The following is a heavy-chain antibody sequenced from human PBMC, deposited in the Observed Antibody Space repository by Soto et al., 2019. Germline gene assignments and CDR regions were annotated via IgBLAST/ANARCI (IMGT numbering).Heavy chain of an antibody. J-gene: IGHJ6*02. V-gene: IGHV3-23*01. CDR3: AKALYCSSTSCPYYGMDV. D-gene: IGHD2-2*01. CDR2: ISGSGGST. Sequence: EVQLLESGGGLVQPGGSLRLSCAASGFTFSSYAMSWVRQAPGKGLEWVSAISGSGGSTYYADSVKGRFTISRDNSKNPLYLQMNSLRAEDRAVYYCAKALYCSSTSCPYYGMDVWGQGTTVTVSS. CDR1: GFTFSSYA.